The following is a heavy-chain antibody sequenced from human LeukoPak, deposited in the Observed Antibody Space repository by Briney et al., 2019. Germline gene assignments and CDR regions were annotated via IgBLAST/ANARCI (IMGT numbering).Heavy chain of an antibody. Sequence: GGSLRLSCAASGFTFSSYGMHWVRQAPGKGLEWVAVIWYDGSNKYYADSVKGRFTISRDDSKNTLYLQMNSLRAEDTAVYYCARDAGHYDFWSGYDINWFDPWGQGTLVTVSS. CDR1: GFTFSSYG. J-gene: IGHJ5*02. CDR2: IWYDGSNK. V-gene: IGHV3-33*01. D-gene: IGHD3-3*01. CDR3: ARDAGHYDFWSGYDINWFDP.